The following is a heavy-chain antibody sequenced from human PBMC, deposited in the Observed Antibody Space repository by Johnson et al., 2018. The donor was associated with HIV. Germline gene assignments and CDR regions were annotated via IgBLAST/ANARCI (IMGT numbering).Heavy chain of an antibody. CDR1: GFTFSSYA. J-gene: IGHJ3*02. D-gene: IGHD3-16*02. CDR2: ISYDGSNT. CDR3: ARDRVITFGGVIGRGAFDI. V-gene: IGHV3-30-3*01. Sequence: QMLLVESGGGVVQPGRSLRLSCAASGFTFSSYAMHWVRQAPGKGLDWVAVISYDGSNTYYADSVQGRFTISRDNSKNTLYLQMNSLRAEDTAVYYCARDRVITFGGVIGRGAFDIWGQGTMVTVSS.